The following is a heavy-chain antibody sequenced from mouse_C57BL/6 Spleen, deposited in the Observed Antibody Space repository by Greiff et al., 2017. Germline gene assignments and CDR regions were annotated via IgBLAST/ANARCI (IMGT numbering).Heavy chain of an antibody. D-gene: IGHD1-1*01. CDR1: GVDFCRYW. CDR3: ARPYYDGEFAY. J-gene: IGHJ3*01. CDR2: INPDSSSV. Sequence: EAAGVDFCRYWMSCVRRAPGKGLEWIGEINPDSSSVNYAPSLKDKFTISRDNAKNTLYLQMSKVRAEDTALYYCARPYYDGEFAYWGQGTLVTVSA. V-gene: IGHV4-1*01.